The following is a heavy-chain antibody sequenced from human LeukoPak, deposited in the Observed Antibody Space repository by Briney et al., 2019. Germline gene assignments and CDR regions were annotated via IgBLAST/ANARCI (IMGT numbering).Heavy chain of an antibody. D-gene: IGHD5-12*01. Sequence: SETLSLTCAVSGGSISSSNWWSWVRQPPGKGLEWIGEIYHSGSTNYNPSLKSRVTISVDKSKNQFSLKLSSVTAADTAVYYCARNGAQGYSGYVLGRAHFDIWGQGTMVTVSS. CDR2: IYHSGST. CDR3: ARNGAQGYSGYVLGRAHFDI. CDR1: GGSISSSNW. V-gene: IGHV4-4*02. J-gene: IGHJ3*02.